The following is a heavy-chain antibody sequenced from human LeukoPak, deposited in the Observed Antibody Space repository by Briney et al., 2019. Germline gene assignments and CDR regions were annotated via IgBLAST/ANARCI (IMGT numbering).Heavy chain of an antibody. CDR1: GYTFTSYY. CDR2: INPSGGST. D-gene: IGHD3-22*01. J-gene: IGHJ4*02. V-gene: IGHV1-46*01. Sequence: ASVQVSCKASGYTFTSYYMHWVRQAPGQGLEWMGIINPSGGSTSYAQKFQGRVTMTRDTSTSTVYIELSSLRSEDTAVYYCPRDGGSSGAYYRGQGTLVTVSS. CDR3: PRDGGSSGAYY.